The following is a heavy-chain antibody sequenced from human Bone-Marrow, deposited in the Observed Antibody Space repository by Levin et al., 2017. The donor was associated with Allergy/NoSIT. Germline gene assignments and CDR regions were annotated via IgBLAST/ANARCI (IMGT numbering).Heavy chain of an antibody. Sequence: GGSLRLSCAASGFTFSSYAMHWVRQAPGKGLEWVAVISYDGSNKYYADSVKGRFTISRDNSKNTLYLQMNSLRAEDTAVYYCARGGGWYYDSSIYYFDYWGQGTLVTVSS. D-gene: IGHD3-22*01. CDR3: ARGGGWYYDSSIYYFDY. CDR1: GFTFSSYA. J-gene: IGHJ4*02. V-gene: IGHV3-30*04. CDR2: ISYDGSNK.